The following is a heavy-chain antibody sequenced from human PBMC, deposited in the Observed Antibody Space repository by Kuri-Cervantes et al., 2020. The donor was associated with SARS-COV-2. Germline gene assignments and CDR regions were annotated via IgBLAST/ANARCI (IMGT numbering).Heavy chain of an antibody. D-gene: IGHD2-21*02. V-gene: IGHV1-3*01. Sequence: APVKVSCKAYGYTFTSNAMHWVRQAPGQRLEWMGWINADNDNTKYSQKFQGRVSITRDTSASTAYMELGSLRSEDTAVYYCARVQRGDSYYYGMDAWGQGTTVTVSS. J-gene: IGHJ6*02. CDR3: ARVQRGDSYYYGMDA. CDR2: INADNDNT. CDR1: GYTFTSNA.